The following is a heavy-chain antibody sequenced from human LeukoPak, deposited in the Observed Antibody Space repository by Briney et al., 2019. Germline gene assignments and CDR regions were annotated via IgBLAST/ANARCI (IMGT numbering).Heavy chain of an antibody. D-gene: IGHD1-26*01. CDR3: AKGATRATRHFDL. J-gene: IGHJ2*01. V-gene: IGHV3-23*01. CDR2: IGGPGAPT. CDR1: GFTFGSYS. Sequence: GGSLRLSCVASGFTFGSYSLTWVRQTPEKGLAWVSIIGGPGAPTFYADSVEGRFTISRDNSKNTVYLQMNSLRAEDSAVYFCAKGATRATRHFDLWGRGTLVTVSS.